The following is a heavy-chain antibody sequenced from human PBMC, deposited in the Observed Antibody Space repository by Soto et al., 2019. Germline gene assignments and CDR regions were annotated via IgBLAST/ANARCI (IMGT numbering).Heavy chain of an antibody. Sequence: ASVKVSCKASGYTFTSYAMHWVRQAPGQRLEWMGWINAGNGNTKYSQKFQGRVTITRDTSASTAYMELSSLRSEDTAVYYCARDRHNWNYASSDYYYGMGVWGQGTTVTVSS. CDR1: GYTFTSYA. V-gene: IGHV1-3*01. D-gene: IGHD1-7*01. CDR2: INAGNGNT. J-gene: IGHJ6*02. CDR3: ARDRHNWNYASSDYYYGMGV.